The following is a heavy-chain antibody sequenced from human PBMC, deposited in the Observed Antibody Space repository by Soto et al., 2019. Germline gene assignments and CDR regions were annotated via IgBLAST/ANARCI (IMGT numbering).Heavy chain of an antibody. CDR3: ARLMRVAAIFYYMDV. Sequence: SETLSLTCTVSGGSISSYYWSWIRQPPGKGLEWIGYIYYSGSTNYNPSLKSRVTISVDTSKNQLSLKLSSVTAADTAVYYCARLMRVAAIFYYMDVWGKGTTVTVSS. D-gene: IGHD2-15*01. V-gene: IGHV4-59*08. CDR1: GGSISSYY. J-gene: IGHJ6*03. CDR2: IYYSGST.